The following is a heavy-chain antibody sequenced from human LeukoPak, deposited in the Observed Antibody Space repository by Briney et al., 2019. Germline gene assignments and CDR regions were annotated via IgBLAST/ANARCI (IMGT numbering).Heavy chain of an antibody. CDR2: IKSKTDGGTT. V-gene: IGHV3-15*01. Sequence: GGSLRLSCAAFGFTFSNAWMSWVRPAPGKGLELVGRIKSKTDGGTTDYAAPVKGRFTISRDDTKNTLYLQMNSLKTEDTAVYYCTTEDIVVVPAAHYYYGMDVWGQGTTVTVSS. CDR3: TTEDIVVVPAAHYYYGMDV. D-gene: IGHD2-2*01. J-gene: IGHJ6*02. CDR1: GFTFSNAW.